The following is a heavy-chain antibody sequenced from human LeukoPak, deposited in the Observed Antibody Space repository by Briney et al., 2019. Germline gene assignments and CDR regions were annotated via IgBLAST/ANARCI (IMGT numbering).Heavy chain of an antibody. Sequence: GASVKVSCKASGYTFSSYGISWVRQAPGQGLEWMGWISAYKGNTNYAQKVQGRVTMTTDTSTSTAYMELRSLRSDDTAVYYCARDSDIVVVPAASLFDYWGQGTLVTVSS. CDR2: ISAYKGNT. V-gene: IGHV1-18*01. CDR3: ARDSDIVVVPAASLFDY. CDR1: GYTFSSYG. D-gene: IGHD2-2*01. J-gene: IGHJ4*02.